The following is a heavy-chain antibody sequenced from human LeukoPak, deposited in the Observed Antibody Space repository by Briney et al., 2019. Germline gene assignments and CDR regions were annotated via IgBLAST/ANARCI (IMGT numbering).Heavy chain of an antibody. V-gene: IGHV3-21*01. CDR2: ISSSSSYI. CDR3: ARDRTDFWSGYPDKGWAFDI. D-gene: IGHD3-3*01. J-gene: IGHJ3*02. Sequence: GGSLRLSCAASGFTFSSYSMNWVRQAPGKGLEWVSSISSSSSYIYYADSVKGRFTISRDSAKNSLYLQMNSLRAEDTAVYYCARDRTDFWSGYPDKGWAFDIWGQGTMVTVSS. CDR1: GFTFSSYS.